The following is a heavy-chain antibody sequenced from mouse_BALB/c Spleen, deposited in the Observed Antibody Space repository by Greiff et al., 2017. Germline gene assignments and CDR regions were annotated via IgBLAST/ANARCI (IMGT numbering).Heavy chain of an antibody. CDR2: IYPGDGST. CDR1: GYTFTSYD. D-gene: IGHD1-1*01. V-gene: IGHV1S56*01. Sequence: VQLQESGPELVKPGASVKISCKASGYTFTSYDINWVKQRPGQGLEWIGRIYPGDGSTKYNEKFKGKATLTADKSSSTAYMQLSSLTSENSAVYFCARTGYGSSYGYFDVWGAGTTVTVSS. J-gene: IGHJ1*01. CDR3: ARTGYGSSYGYFDV.